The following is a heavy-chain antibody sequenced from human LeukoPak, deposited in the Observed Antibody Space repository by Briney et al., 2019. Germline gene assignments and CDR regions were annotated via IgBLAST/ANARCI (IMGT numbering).Heavy chain of an antibody. D-gene: IGHD3-22*01. Sequence: PGGSLRLSCAASGFSFSSYAMHWVRQAPGKGLEWVSAISGSGGSTYYADSVKGRFTISRDNSKNMLYLQMNSLRAEDTAVYYCAKDRGYYDSVGYGFDIWGQGTMATVSS. V-gene: IGHV3-23*01. CDR2: ISGSGGST. CDR3: AKDRGYYDSVGYGFDI. CDR1: GFSFSSYA. J-gene: IGHJ3*02.